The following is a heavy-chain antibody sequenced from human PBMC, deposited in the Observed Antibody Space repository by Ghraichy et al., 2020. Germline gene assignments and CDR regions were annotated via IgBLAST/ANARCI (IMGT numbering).Heavy chain of an antibody. J-gene: IGHJ4*02. CDR1: GFTFSSYW. CDR2: INSDGSST. CDR3: ARVNGYSSDWRKALFDY. V-gene: IGHV3-74*01. D-gene: IGHD6-19*01. Sequence: GGSLRLSCAASGFTFSSYWMHWVRQAPGKGLVWVSRINSDGSSTSYADSVKGRFTISRDNAKNTLYLQMNSLRAEDTAVYYCARVNGYSSDWRKALFDYWGQGTLVTVSS.